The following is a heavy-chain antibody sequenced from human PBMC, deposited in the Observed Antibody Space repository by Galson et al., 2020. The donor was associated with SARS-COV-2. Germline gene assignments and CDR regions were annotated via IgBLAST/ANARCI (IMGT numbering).Heavy chain of an antibody. CDR3: AILGSGSSFGY. CDR1: GFTFSDYY. V-gene: IGHV3-11*03. D-gene: IGHD1-26*01. Sequence: GGSLRLSCAASGFTFSDYYMRWIRQAPGKGLEWVSYISSSSSYTNYADSVKGRFTISRDNAKNSLYLQMNSLRAEDTAVYYCAILGSGSSFGYWGQGTGVTVSS. CDR2: ISSSSSYT. J-gene: IGHJ4*02.